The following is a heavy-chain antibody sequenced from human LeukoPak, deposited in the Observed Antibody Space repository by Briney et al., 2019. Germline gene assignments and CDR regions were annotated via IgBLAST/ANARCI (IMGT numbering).Heavy chain of an antibody. Sequence: ASVKVSCKASGYTFTSYAMHWVRQAPGQRLEWMGWINAGNGNTKYSQKFQGRVTITRDTSASTAYMELSSLRPEDTAVYYCARDNDYYGSGSYRGAFDIWGQGTMVTVSS. D-gene: IGHD3-10*01. CDR3: ARDNDYYGSGSYRGAFDI. V-gene: IGHV1-3*01. J-gene: IGHJ3*02. CDR1: GYTFTSYA. CDR2: INAGNGNT.